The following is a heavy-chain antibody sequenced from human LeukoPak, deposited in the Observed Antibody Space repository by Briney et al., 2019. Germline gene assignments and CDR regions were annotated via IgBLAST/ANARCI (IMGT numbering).Heavy chain of an antibody. CDR3: ARESRYFDYAPFDY. J-gene: IGHJ4*02. CDR1: GGTFSSYA. D-gene: IGHD3-9*01. Sequence: ASAKVSCKASGGTFSSYAISWVRQAPGQGLEWMGGIIPIFGTANYAQKFQGRVTITADESTSTAYMELSSLRSEDTAVYYCARESRYFDYAPFDYWGQGTLVTVSS. CDR2: IIPIFGTA. V-gene: IGHV1-69*13.